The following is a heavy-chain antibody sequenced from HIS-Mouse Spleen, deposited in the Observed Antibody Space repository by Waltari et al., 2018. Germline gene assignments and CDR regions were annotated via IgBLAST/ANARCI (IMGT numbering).Heavy chain of an antibody. CDR1: GGSISSSSYY. D-gene: IGHD6-13*01. CDR2: IYYSGGT. V-gene: IGHV4-39*07. CDR3: AREIPYSSSWYDWYFDL. Sequence: QLQLQESGPGLVKPSETLSLTCTVSGGSISSSSYYWGWIRQPPGKGLGWIGSIYYSGGTDYNPSRKSRVTISVDTSKNQFSLKLSSVTAADTAVYYCAREIPYSSSWYDWYFDLWGRGTLVTVSS. J-gene: IGHJ2*01.